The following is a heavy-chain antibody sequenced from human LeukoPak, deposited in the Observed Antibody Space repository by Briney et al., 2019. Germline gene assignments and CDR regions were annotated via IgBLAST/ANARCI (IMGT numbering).Heavy chain of an antibody. D-gene: IGHD2-2*01. Sequence: ASVKVSCKASGGTFISYAISWVRQAPGQGLEWMGGIIPIFGTANYAQKFQGRVTITADESTSTAYMELSSLRSEDTAVYYCARILYVVLGPADTVGYYYYGMDVWGQGTTVTVSS. J-gene: IGHJ6*02. CDR2: IIPIFGTA. CDR1: GGTFISYA. CDR3: ARILYVVLGPADTVGYYYYGMDV. V-gene: IGHV1-69*01.